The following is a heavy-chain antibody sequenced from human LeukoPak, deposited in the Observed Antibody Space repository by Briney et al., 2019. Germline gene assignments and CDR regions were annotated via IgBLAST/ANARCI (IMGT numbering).Heavy chain of an antibody. V-gene: IGHV1-69*05. CDR3: ARVSRHYYDSSGRLYYFDY. Sequence: ASVKVSCKASGGTFSSYAISWVRQAPGQGLEWMGGIIPIFGTANYAQKFQGRVTTTTDESTSTAYMELSSLRSEDTAVYYCARVSRHYYDSSGRLYYFDYWGQGTLVTVSS. CDR1: GGTFSSYA. D-gene: IGHD3-22*01. CDR2: IIPIFGTA. J-gene: IGHJ4*02.